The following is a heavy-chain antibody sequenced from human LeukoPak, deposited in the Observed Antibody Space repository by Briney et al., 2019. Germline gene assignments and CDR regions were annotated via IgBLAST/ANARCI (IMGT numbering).Heavy chain of an antibody. J-gene: IGHJ4*02. Sequence: GRSLRLSCAASGLTFSSYWMSWVRQAPGKGLEWVANIKQDGSEKYYVDSVKGRFTISRDNAKNSLYLQMNSLRAEDTAFYYCARGPVSSSGFFAYWGQGTLVTVSS. CDR3: ARGPVSSSGFFAY. D-gene: IGHD6-19*01. V-gene: IGHV3-7*03. CDR1: GLTFSSYW. CDR2: IKQDGSEK.